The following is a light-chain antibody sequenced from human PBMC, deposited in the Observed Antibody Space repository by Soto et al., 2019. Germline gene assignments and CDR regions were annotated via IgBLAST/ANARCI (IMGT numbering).Light chain of an antibody. CDR2: DVS. J-gene: IGKJ1*01. V-gene: IGKV3-20*01. CDR1: QSVSSSY. Sequence: EIVLTQSPGTLSLYPGERATLSCRSSQSVSSSYLAWYQQKPGQAPRLLIYDVSSRATGIPDRFSGSGYETDVTLTISRLEPEDFAVYYCQQYGSSPAFGQGTKVEIK. CDR3: QQYGSSPA.